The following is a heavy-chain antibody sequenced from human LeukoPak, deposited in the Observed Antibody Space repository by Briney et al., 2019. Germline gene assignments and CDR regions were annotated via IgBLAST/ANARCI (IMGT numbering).Heavy chain of an antibody. CDR3: ARAESAYGDFDY. D-gene: IGHD4-17*01. CDR2: ISYDGSNK. CDR1: GFSFRTYG. J-gene: IGHJ4*02. V-gene: IGHV3-30*03. Sequence: PGGSLRLSCAASGFSFRTYGMHWVRQAPGKGLEWVAVISYDGSNKYYADSVKGRFTISRDNSKNTLYLQMNSLGAEDTAVYYCARAESAYGDFDYWGQGTLVTVSS.